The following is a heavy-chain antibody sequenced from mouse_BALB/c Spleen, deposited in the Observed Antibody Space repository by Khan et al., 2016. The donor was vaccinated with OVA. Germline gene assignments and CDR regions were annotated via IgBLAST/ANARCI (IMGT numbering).Heavy chain of an antibody. V-gene: IGHV1-87*01. CDR1: GYSFTSYW. CDR3: ARGRYGNWYFDV. D-gene: IGHD2-1*01. CDR2: IYPGDGDT. Sequence: VQLQESGAELARPGASVKLSCKASGYSFTSYWMQWVKQRPGQGLEWIGAIYPGDGDTRYTQKFKGKATLTADNSSSTAYMQLSSLASEDSAIYCWARGRYGNWYFDVWGAGTTVTVSS. J-gene: IGHJ1*01.